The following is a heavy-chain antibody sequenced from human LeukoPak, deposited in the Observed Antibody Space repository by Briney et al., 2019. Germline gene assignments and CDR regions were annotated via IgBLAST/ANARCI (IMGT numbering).Heavy chain of an antibody. CDR2: IYSSGST. Sequence: SETLSLTCTVSGGSISSYYWSWIRQPPGKGLEWIGYIYSSGSTNYNPSLKSRITISVDTSKNQFSPKLSSVTAADTAVYYCARFAYCGGHCWYYFDYWGQGSLVTVSS. V-gene: IGHV4-59*01. D-gene: IGHD2-21*02. J-gene: IGHJ4*02. CDR1: GGSISSYY. CDR3: ARFAYCGGHCWYYFDY.